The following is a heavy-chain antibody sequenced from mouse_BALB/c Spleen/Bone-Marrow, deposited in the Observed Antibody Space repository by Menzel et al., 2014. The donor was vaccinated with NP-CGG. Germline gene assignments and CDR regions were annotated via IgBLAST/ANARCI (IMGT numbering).Heavy chain of an antibody. Sequence: VQLQQSGAELAKPGASVKMSCKASGYTFTSYWMHWVKQRPGQGLEWIGYINPSTGYTEYNQKFKDKATLTAGKSSSTAYMQLSSLTSEDSAVYYCARPENYDAMDYWGQGTSVTVSS. J-gene: IGHJ4*01. CDR2: INPSTGYT. CDR3: ARPENYDAMDY. V-gene: IGHV1-7*01. CDR1: GYTFTSYW.